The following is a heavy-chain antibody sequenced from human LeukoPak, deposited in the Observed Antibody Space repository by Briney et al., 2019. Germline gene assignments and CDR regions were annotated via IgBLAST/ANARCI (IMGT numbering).Heavy chain of an antibody. D-gene: IGHD1-26*01. CDR2: ISSNGGST. V-gene: IGHV3-64*01. CDR1: GFTFSSYA. J-gene: IGHJ4*02. CDR3: AREKGELLLRAVDY. Sequence: GGSLGLSCAASGFTFSSYAMHWVRQAPGKGLEYVSAISSNGGSTYYANSVKGRFTISRDNSKNTLYLQMGSLRAEDMAVYYCAREKGELLLRAVDYWGQGTLVTVSS.